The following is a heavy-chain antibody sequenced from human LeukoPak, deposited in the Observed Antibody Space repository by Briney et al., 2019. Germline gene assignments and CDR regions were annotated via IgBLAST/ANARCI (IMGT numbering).Heavy chain of an antibody. Sequence: ASVTVSCTASGYTFTSYYMHWVRQAPGQGLEWMGIINPSGGSTSYAQKFQGRVTITADESTSTAYMELSSLRSEDTAVYYCARVPDIVVVPAAPRLYFDYWGQGTLVTVSS. CDR3: ARVPDIVVVPAAPRLYFDY. V-gene: IGHV1-46*01. D-gene: IGHD2-2*01. J-gene: IGHJ4*02. CDR1: GYTFTSYY. CDR2: INPSGGST.